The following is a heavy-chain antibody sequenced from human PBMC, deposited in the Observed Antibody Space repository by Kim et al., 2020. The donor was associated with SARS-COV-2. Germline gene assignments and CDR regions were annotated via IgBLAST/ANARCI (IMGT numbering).Heavy chain of an antibody. Sequence: ASVKVSCKASGYIFTSYAMHWVRQAPGQRLEWMGWINAGNGNTKYSQKFQGRVTITRHTSASTAYMELSSLRSEDTAVYYCARDPSAVATIKGFDYWGQGTLVTVSS. J-gene: IGHJ4*02. CDR2: INAGNGNT. D-gene: IGHD5-12*01. CDR1: GYIFTSYA. CDR3: ARDPSAVATIKGFDY. V-gene: IGHV1-3*01.